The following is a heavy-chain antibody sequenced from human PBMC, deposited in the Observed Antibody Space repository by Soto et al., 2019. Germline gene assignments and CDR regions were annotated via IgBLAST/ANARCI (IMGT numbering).Heavy chain of an antibody. CDR1: GFTFSSYG. Sequence: GGSLRLSCAASGFTFSSYGMHWVRQAPGKGLEWVAVISYDGSDKYYADSVKGRFTISRDNARNTLYLQMNSLGAGDTAVYYCAKSRSGQQLVPFDYWGQGTLVTVSS. V-gene: IGHV3-30*18. CDR3: AKSRSGQQLVPFDY. CDR2: ISYDGSDK. J-gene: IGHJ4*02. D-gene: IGHD6-13*01.